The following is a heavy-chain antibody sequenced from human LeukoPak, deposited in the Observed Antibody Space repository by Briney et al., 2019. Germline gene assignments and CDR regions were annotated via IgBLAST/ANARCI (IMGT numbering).Heavy chain of an antibody. D-gene: IGHD3-10*01. CDR1: GFTFSSYA. CDR3: AKGITMVRGVIITPDV. J-gene: IGHJ4*02. Sequence: GGSLRLSCAASGFTFSSYAMSWVRQAPGKGLEWVSAISGSGGSTYYADSVKGRFTISRGNSKNTLYLQMNSLRAEDTAVYYCAKGITMVRGVIITPDVWGQGTLVTVSS. V-gene: IGHV3-23*01. CDR2: ISGSGGST.